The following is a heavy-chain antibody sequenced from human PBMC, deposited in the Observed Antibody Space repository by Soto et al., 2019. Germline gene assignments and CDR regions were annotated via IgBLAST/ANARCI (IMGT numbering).Heavy chain of an antibody. V-gene: IGHV3-7*01. CDR3: ARGRLELRYYYYYGMDV. CDR2: IKQDGSEK. Sequence: GGSLRLSCAASGFTFSSYWMSWVRQAPGKGLEWVANIKQDGSEKYYVDSVKGRFTISRDNAKNSLYLQMNSLRAEDTAVYYCARGRLELRYYYYYGMDVWGQGTTVTVSS. CDR1: GFTFSSYW. D-gene: IGHD1-7*01. J-gene: IGHJ6*02.